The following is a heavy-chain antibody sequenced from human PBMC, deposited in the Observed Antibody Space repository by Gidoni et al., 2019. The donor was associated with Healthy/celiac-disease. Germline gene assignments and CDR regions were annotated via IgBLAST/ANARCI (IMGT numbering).Heavy chain of an antibody. CDR3: ARGPYSSSWYSGRGLGY. Sequence: QVQLQQWGAGLLKPSETLSLTCAVYGGSFSGYYWSWIRQPPGKGLEWIGEINHSGSTNYNPSLKSRVTISVDTSKNQFSLKLSSVTAADTAVYYCARGPYSSSWYSGRGLGYWGQGTLVTVSS. V-gene: IGHV4-34*01. CDR2: INHSGST. D-gene: IGHD6-13*01. CDR1: GGSFSGYY. J-gene: IGHJ4*02.